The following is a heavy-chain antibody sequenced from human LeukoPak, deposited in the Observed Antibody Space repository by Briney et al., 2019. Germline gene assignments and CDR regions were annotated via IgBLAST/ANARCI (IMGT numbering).Heavy chain of an antibody. CDR2: ISNRGRTI. CDR1: GFSFSTYE. V-gene: IGHV3-48*03. CDR3: ARDGPFRDPVTDIRGHLGVDC. D-gene: IGHD3-22*01. Sequence: PGGSLRLSCVASGFSFSTYEMSWVRQAPGKGLEWLSYISNRGRTIYYADSVKGRFTVSRDNTNNSLYLHMTRLRAEDTAVYFCARDGPFRDPVTDIRGHLGVDCWGQGTLVTVSS. J-gene: IGHJ4*02.